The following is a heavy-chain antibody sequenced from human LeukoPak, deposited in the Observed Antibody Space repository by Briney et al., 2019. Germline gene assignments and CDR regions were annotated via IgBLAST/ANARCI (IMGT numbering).Heavy chain of an antibody. CDR2: ISHSGST. V-gene: IGHV4-4*02. CDR1: GGSITSSSW. Sequence: SGTLSLTCAVPGGSITSSSWWSWVRQPPGKGLEWIGEISHSGSTNYNPSLESRVTISVDTSKNHFSLKLRSVTAADTAVYFCATVTGTTPLDYWGQGTLVTVSS. J-gene: IGHJ4*02. D-gene: IGHD1-1*01. CDR3: ATVTGTTPLDY.